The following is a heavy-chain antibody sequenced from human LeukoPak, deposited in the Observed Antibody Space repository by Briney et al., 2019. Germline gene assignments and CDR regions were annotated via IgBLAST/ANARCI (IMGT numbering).Heavy chain of an antibody. Sequence: GGSLRLSCAASGFTFSSYGLHWVRQAPGKGLEWVAIISYDGSNQYYADSVKGRFTISRDNSKNTLYLQVNSLRAEDTAVYYCARGPLGWQQLIGYFDYWGQGTLVTVSS. D-gene: IGHD6-13*01. J-gene: IGHJ4*02. CDR3: ARGPLGWQQLIGYFDY. CDR1: GFTFSSYG. CDR2: ISYDGSNQ. V-gene: IGHV3-30*03.